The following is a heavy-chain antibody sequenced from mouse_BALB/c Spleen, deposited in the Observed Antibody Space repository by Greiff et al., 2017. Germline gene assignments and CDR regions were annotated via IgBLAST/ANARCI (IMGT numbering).Heavy chain of an antibody. CDR1: GFTFSSYA. D-gene: IGHD2-1*01. Sequence: EVQGVESGGGLVKPGGSLKLSCAASGFTFSSYAMSWVRQTPEKRLEWVASISSGGSTYYPDSVKGRFTISRDNARNILYLQMSSLRSEDTAMYYCARDDNYDYWGQGTTLTVSS. CDR2: ISSGGST. CDR3: ARDDNYDY. V-gene: IGHV5-6-5*01. J-gene: IGHJ2*01.